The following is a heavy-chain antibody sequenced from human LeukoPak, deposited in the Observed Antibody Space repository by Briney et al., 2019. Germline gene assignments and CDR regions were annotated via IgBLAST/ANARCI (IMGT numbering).Heavy chain of an antibody. CDR3: ARDGITMVRGVNYYYYYMDV. CDR1: GGSISSYY. D-gene: IGHD3-10*01. V-gene: IGHV4-4*07. CDR2: IYTSGST. J-gene: IGHJ6*03. Sequence: SETLSLTCTVSGGSISSYYWSWIRQPAGKGLEWIGRIYTSGSTNYNPSLKSRVTMSVDTSKNQFSLKLSSVTAADTAVYYCARDGITMVRGVNYYYYYMDVWGKGTTVTISS.